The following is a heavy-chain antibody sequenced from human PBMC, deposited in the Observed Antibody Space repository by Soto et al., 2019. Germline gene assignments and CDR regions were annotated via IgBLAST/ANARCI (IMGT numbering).Heavy chain of an antibody. D-gene: IGHD6-13*01. Sequence: GESLKISCKGSGYSFTSYWISWVRQMPGKGLEWMGRIDPSDSYTNYSPSFQGHVTISADKSISTAYLQWSSLKASDTAMYYCARIIAAAAFPYYYYGMDVWGQGTTVTVS. CDR1: GYSFTSYW. J-gene: IGHJ6*02. V-gene: IGHV5-10-1*01. CDR3: ARIIAAAAFPYYYYGMDV. CDR2: IDPSDSYT.